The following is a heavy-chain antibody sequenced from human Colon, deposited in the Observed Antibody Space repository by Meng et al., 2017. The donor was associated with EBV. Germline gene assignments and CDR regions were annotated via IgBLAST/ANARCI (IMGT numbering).Heavy chain of an antibody. CDR1: GFTFSTYW. V-gene: IGHV3-74*01. CDR3: VRDRPSWT. Sequence: EGQAWGSGGGSVQPGGSLGLSWAASGFTFSTYWMHWVRQVPGKGLIWVSRVKPDGTSTYYADSVRGRFTISRDNAKNTVYLQMNTLRAEDTAVYYCVRDRPSWTWGQGTLVTVSS. J-gene: IGHJ5*02. CDR2: VKPDGTST. D-gene: IGHD3-3*01.